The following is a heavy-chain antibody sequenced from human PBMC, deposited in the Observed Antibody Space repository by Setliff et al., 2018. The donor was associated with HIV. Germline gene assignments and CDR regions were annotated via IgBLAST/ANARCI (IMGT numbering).Heavy chain of an antibody. CDR3: ARGGSGNSYNGAFGY. Sequence: PSETLSLTCTVSGGSISSYYWSWIRQPPGKGLEWIGSIYTSGSTNYNPSLKSRLTISLDTKNQFSLKLSSVTAADTAVYYCARGGSGNSYNGAFGYWGQGTLVTVSS. V-gene: IGHV4-4*08. CDR2: IYTSGST. J-gene: IGHJ4*02. D-gene: IGHD3-10*01. CDR1: GGSISSYY.